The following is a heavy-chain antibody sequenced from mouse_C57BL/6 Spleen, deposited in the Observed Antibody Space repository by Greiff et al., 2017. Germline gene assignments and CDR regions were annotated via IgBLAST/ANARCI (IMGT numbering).Heavy chain of an antibody. CDR3: ARITTVVANGY. J-gene: IGHJ2*01. V-gene: IGHV1-64*01. CDR1: GYTFTSYW. Sequence: VQLQQPGAELVKPGASVKLSCKASGYTFTSYWMHWVKQRPGQGLEWIGMIHPNSGSTNYNEKFKSKATLTVDKSSSTAYMQLSSLTSEDSAVYYCARITTVVANGYWGQGTTLTVSS. D-gene: IGHD1-1*01. CDR2: IHPNSGST.